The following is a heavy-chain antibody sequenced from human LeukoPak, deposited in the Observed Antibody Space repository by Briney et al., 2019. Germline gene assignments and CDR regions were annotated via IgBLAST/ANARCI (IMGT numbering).Heavy chain of an antibody. Sequence: ASVKVSCKASGGTFSSYAISWVRQAPGQRLEWMGWINAGSGNIKYSQKFQGRITITRDTSASTAYMELSSLRSEDTAVYYCARDSTEYYDFWSGYYTSGMDVWGQGTTVTVSS. CDR3: ARDSTEYYDFWSGYYTSGMDV. CDR2: INAGSGNI. D-gene: IGHD3-3*01. CDR1: GGTFSSYA. V-gene: IGHV1-3*01. J-gene: IGHJ6*02.